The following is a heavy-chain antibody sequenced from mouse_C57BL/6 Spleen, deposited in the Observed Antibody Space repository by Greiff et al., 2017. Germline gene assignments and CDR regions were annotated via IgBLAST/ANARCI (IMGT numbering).Heavy chain of an antibody. CDR1: GYTFTDYY. J-gene: IGHJ2*01. D-gene: IGHD2-5*01. Sequence: EVQLQQSGPELVKPGASVKISCKASGYTFTDYYMNWVKQSHGKSLEWIGDINPNNGGTSYNQKFKGKATLTVDKSSSTAYMELRSLTSEDSAVYYCARSGYSNYLDYWGQGTTLTVSS. V-gene: IGHV1-26*01. CDR2: INPNNGGT. CDR3: ARSGYSNYLDY.